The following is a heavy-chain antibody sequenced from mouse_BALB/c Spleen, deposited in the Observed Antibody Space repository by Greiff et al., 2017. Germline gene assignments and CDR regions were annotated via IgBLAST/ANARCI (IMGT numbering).Heavy chain of an antibody. J-gene: IGHJ4*01. CDR2: IYPYNGGT. CDR3: APAPRDYAMDY. V-gene: IGHV1S29*02. CDR1: GYTFTDYN. Sequence: EVQLQQSGPELVKPGASVKISCKASGYTFTDYNMHWVKQSHGKSLEWIGYIYPYNGGTGYNQKFKSKATLTVDNSSSTAYMELRSLTSEDSAVYYCAPAPRDYAMDYWGQGTSVTVSS.